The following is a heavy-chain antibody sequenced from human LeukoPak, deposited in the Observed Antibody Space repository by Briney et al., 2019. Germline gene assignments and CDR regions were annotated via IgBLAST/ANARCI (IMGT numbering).Heavy chain of an antibody. CDR1: GYTFTSYA. J-gene: IGHJ6*02. Sequence: ASVKVSCKASGYTFTSYAMHWVRQAPGQRLEWMGWINAGNGNTKYSQKFQGRVTITRDTSASTAYMELSSLRSEDTAVYYCARPPKTTVTTADYYYDMDVWGQGTTVTVSS. CDR3: ARPPKTTVTTADYYYDMDV. CDR2: INAGNGNT. V-gene: IGHV1-3*01. D-gene: IGHD4-11*01.